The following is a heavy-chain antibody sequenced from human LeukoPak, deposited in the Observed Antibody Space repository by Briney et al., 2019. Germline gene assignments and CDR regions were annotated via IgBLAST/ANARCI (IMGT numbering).Heavy chain of an antibody. D-gene: IGHD2/OR15-2a*01. V-gene: IGHV5-51*01. CDR3: ARLLGLKIVTPDDEAFDI. Sequence: GESLKISCKSSEYSFTTYWIGWVRQMPGKGLEYMGITNPAKSDTRYSPSFQGQISISVDKSTNTAYLQWGSLRASDTAIYYCARLLGLKIVTPDDEAFDIWGQGTMVIVPS. CDR2: TNPAKSDT. CDR1: EYSFTTYW. J-gene: IGHJ3*02.